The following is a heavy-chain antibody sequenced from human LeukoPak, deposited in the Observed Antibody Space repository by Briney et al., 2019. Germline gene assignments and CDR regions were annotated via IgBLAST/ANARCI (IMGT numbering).Heavy chain of an antibody. J-gene: IGHJ4*02. Sequence: PGRSLRLSCAASGFTFSSYGMHWVRQAPGKGLEWVAVIWYDGSNKYYADSVKGRFTISRDNSKNTLYLQMNSLRAEDTAVYYCARDRYDYVWGSYRRPFHFDYWGQGTLVTVSS. V-gene: IGHV3-33*01. CDR3: ARDRYDYVWGSYRRPFHFDY. CDR2: IWYDGSNK. CDR1: GFTFSSYG. D-gene: IGHD3-16*02.